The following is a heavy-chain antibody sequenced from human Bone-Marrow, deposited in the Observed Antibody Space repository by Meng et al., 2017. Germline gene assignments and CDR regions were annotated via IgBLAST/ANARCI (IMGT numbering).Heavy chain of an antibody. V-gene: IGHV3-23*01. Sequence: GGSLRLSCAASGFSFSDYAMDWVRQVPGKGLEWVSHIDGRGDSTRYADSVRGRFTISRDNSKNTLHLQMNSLRAEDTAVYYCAKDHYQFAHGDGGLDPWGQGTLVTVSS. D-gene: IGHD4-17*01. CDR3: AKDHYQFAHGDGGLDP. CDR2: IDGRGDST. CDR1: GFSFSDYA. J-gene: IGHJ5*02.